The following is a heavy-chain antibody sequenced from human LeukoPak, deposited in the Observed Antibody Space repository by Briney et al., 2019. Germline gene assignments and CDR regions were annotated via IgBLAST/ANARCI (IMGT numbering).Heavy chain of an antibody. CDR2: IYSGGST. Sequence: GGSLRLSCAASGFTVSSNYMSWFRQAPGKGLEWVLVIYSGGSTYYSDSVKGRLTISRDNSKNKQFLLMLSLRAEGTAVYYCARARSGYSYVYPDWGQGTLVTVSS. D-gene: IGHD5-18*01. CDR1: GFTVSSNY. J-gene: IGHJ4*02. V-gene: IGHV3-53*01. CDR3: ARARSGYSYVYPD.